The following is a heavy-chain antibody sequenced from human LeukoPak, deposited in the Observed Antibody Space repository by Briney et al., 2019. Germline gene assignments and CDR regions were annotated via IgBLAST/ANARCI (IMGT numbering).Heavy chain of an antibody. CDR3: AREPKNCGGDCYVLVEC. CDR2: ISGSGATT. D-gene: IGHD2-21*02. V-gene: IGHV3-23*01. Sequence: PGGSLRLSCAASGFTFTSHAMSWVRQAPGKGLEWVSVISGSGATTYYADSVKGRFTISRDNSRNTLCLQMNSLRAEDTAVYYCAREPKNCGGDCYVLVECWGQGILVTVSS. J-gene: IGHJ4*02. CDR1: GFTFTSHA.